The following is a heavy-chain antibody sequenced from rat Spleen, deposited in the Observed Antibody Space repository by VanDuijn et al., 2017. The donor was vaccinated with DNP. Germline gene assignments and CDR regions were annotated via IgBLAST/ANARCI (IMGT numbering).Heavy chain of an antibody. CDR3: ARDYRGDYFDY. CDR1: GFSLTRNN. J-gene: IGHJ2*01. Sequence: QVQLMESGPGLVQPSETLSLTCTVSGFSLTRNNVHWVRQPPGKGLEWMGVMWSGGSTDYNSALKSRLSISRDTAKNQVFLKMNSLQSEDTTIYYCARDYRGDYFDYWGQGVMVTVSS. CDR2: MWSGGST. V-gene: IGHV2-45*01. D-gene: IGHD1-1*01.